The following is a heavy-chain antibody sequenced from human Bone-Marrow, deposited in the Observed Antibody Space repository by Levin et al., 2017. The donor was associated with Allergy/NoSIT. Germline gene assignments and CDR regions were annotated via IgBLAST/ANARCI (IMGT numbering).Heavy chain of an antibody. D-gene: IGHD5-18*01. V-gene: IGHV1-18*01. CDR2: TTSYSGRP. Sequence: ASVKVSCEASGYTFTSYGISWVRQAPGQGLEWMGWMGWTTSYSGRPHYTQTFQGRVSMTTDTSTRTVYMELRSLRADDTAVYFCARGRGYTYLDYWGQGTLVTVSS. J-gene: IGHJ4*02. CDR1: GYTFTSYG. CDR3: ARGRGYTYLDY.